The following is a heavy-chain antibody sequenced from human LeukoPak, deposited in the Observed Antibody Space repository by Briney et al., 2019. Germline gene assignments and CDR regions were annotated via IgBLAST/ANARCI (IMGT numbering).Heavy chain of an antibody. D-gene: IGHD6-19*01. CDR3: ARDPARSGWYEIDY. CDR2: IWYDGSNK. Sequence: PGGSLRLSCAASGFTFSSYGMHWVRQAPGKGLEWVAVIWYDGSNKYYADSVKGRFTISRDNSKNTLYLQMNSLRAEDTAVYYCARDPARSGWYEIDYWGQGTLVTVSS. V-gene: IGHV3-33*01. J-gene: IGHJ4*02. CDR1: GFTFSSYG.